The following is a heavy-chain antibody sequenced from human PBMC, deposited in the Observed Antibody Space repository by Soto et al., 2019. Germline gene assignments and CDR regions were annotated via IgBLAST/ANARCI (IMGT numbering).Heavy chain of an antibody. CDR2: IYYSGST. CDR1: GGSVSSGSYY. V-gene: IGHV4-61*01. J-gene: IGHJ4*02. D-gene: IGHD6-13*01. CDR3: ARASRIAAAGTLDY. Sequence: QVQLQESGPGLVKPSETLSLTCTVSGGSVSSGSYYWSWIRQPPGKGLEWIGYIYYSGSTNYNPALTSRVTISVDTSNNQFSLKLSSVTAADTAVYYCARASRIAAAGTLDYWGQGTLVTVSS.